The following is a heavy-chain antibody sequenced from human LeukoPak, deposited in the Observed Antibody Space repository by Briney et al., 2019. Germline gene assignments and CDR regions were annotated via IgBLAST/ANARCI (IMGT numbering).Heavy chain of an antibody. D-gene: IGHD6-6*01. CDR2: FDPEDGET. CDR1: GYTLTELS. J-gene: IGHJ5*02. CDR3: ATLGPSRIGARLPNWFDP. Sequence: ASVKVSCKVSGYTLTELSMHWVRQAPGKGLEWMGGFDPEDGETIYAQKFQGRVTMTEDTSTDTAYMELSSLRSEDTAVYYCATLGPSRIGARLPNWFDPWGQGTLVTVSS. V-gene: IGHV1-24*01.